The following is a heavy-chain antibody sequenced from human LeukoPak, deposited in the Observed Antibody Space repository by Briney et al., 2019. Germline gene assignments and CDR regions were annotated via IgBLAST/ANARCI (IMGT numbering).Heavy chain of an antibody. D-gene: IGHD2-21*02. V-gene: IGHV3-30-3*01. CDR3: AGDQDTYCGGDCYVFDI. Sequence: PGGSLRLSCAASGFTFSSYAMHWVRQAPGKGLEWVAVISYDGSNKYYADSVKGRFTISRDNSKNTLYLQMNSLRAEDTAVYYCAGDQDTYCGGDCYVFDIWGQGTMVTVSS. CDR1: GFTFSSYA. CDR2: ISYDGSNK. J-gene: IGHJ3*02.